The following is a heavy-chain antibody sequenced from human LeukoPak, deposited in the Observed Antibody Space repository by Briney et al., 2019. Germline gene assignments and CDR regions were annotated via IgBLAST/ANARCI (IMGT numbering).Heavy chain of an antibody. V-gene: IGHV4-59*11. CDR2: ISNSGST. CDR3: GRDALVGYFSYYYMDV. J-gene: IGHJ6*03. D-gene: IGHD2-15*01. Sequence: SETLSLTCTVSGDSISSHYWTWIRQSPVKGLEWIGDISNSGSTSYNPSLKSRVTISIDTSKNQFSLKLSSVTAADTAAYYCGRDALVGYFSYYYMDVWGKGTTVTVSS. CDR1: GDSISSHY.